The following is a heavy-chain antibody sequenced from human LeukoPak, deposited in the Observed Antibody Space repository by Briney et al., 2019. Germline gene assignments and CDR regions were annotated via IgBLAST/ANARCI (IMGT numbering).Heavy chain of an antibody. CDR3: ANLLVGVPDY. CDR2: IESPRDI. CDR1: GFDVKSHD. D-gene: IGHD1-26*01. V-gene: IGHV3-13*01. J-gene: IGHJ4*02. Sequence: RTGGSLRLSCAASGFDVKSHDIHWVRQPIGKGLEWVSSIESPRDIYYAGSVKGRFTISRDDSKSTLYLQMNSLRAEDTAVYYCANLLVGVPDYWGQGTLVTVSS.